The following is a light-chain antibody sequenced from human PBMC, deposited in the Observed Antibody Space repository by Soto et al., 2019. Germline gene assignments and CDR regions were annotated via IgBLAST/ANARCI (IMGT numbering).Light chain of an antibody. J-gene: IGKJ1*01. Sequence: DIQMTQSPSSLSASVGDRVTITCRASQSISSYLNWYQQKPGKAPKLLIYAASSLQSGVPSRFSGSGSGTDFTLNISSLQIEDFATYYCHQRYSTPPTVGHVTNVAI. V-gene: IGKV1-39*01. CDR2: AAS. CDR3: HQRYSTPPT. CDR1: QSISSY.